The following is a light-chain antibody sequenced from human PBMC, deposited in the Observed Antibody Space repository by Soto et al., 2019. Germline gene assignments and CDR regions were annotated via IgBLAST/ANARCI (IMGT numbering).Light chain of an antibody. V-gene: IGKV3-20*01. CDR3: QQFSSYPLT. J-gene: IGKJ4*01. Sequence: ELVLTQSPGTLSLSPGERATLSCRASQTVRNNYLSWNQQKPGQAPRLLIYDASSRATGIPDRFSGGGSGTDFTLTISRLEPEDFAVYCCQQFSSYPLTFGGGTKVDIK. CDR2: DAS. CDR1: QTVRNNY.